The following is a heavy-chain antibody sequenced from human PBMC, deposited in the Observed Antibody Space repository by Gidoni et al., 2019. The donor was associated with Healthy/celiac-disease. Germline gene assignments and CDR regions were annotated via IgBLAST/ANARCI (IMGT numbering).Heavy chain of an antibody. Sequence: QVQLQESGPGLVKPSQTLSLTCTVSGGYISSGGYYWSWIRQHPGKGLEWIGYIYYSGSTYYNPSLKSRVTISVDTSKNQFSLKLSSVTAADTAVYYCARDGGTSWVYYGMDVWGQGTTVTVSS. CDR3: ARDGGTSWVYYGMDV. D-gene: IGHD2-2*01. V-gene: IGHV4-31*03. J-gene: IGHJ6*02. CDR2: IYYSGST. CDR1: GGYISSGGYY.